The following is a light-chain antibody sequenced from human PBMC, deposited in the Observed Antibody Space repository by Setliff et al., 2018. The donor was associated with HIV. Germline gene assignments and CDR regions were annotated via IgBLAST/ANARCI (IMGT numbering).Light chain of an antibody. V-gene: IGLV3-21*04. CDR1: NIGSKS. CDR3: QVWDSSSDHHD. CDR2: YDS. Sequence: SYELTQPPSVSVAPGKTARITCGGDNIGSKSVHWYQQKPGQAPVLVIYYDSDRPSGIPERFSGSNSGNTATLTISRVEAGDEADYYCQVWDSSSDHHDFGTGTKV. J-gene: IGLJ1*01.